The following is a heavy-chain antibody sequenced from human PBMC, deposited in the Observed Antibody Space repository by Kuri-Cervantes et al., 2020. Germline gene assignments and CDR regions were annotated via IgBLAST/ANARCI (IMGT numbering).Heavy chain of an antibody. CDR2: ISRGGLTI. CDR1: GFTFSSYE. J-gene: IGHJ4*02. V-gene: IGHV3-48*03. CDR3: ARAPYGERDIRFDY. D-gene: IGHD4-17*01. Sequence: GESLKISCAASGFTFSSYEMSWVRQAPGKGLEWVSYISRGGLTIYYADSVKGRFTISRDNAKNSVSLQVNSLRAEDTAIYYCARAPYGERDIRFDYWGQGTLVTVSS.